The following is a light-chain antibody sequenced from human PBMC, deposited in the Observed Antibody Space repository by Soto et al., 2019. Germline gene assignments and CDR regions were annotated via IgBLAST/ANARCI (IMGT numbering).Light chain of an antibody. Sequence: QSVLTQPPSVSGAPGQRVTSSCTGSSSNIGAGYDVHWYQQLPGTAPKLLIYGNSNRPSGVPDRFSGSKSGTSASLAITGLQAEDDADYYCQSYDSSLSCLYVFGTGTKLTVL. CDR3: QSYDSSLSCLYV. V-gene: IGLV1-40*01. CDR1: SSNIGAGYD. CDR2: GNS. J-gene: IGLJ1*01.